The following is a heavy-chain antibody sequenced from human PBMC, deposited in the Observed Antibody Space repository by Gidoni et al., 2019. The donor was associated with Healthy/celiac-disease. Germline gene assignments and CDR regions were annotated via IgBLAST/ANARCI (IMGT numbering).Heavy chain of an antibody. D-gene: IGHD2-2*01. CDR3: ARDQWGLFDIVVVPAARWGWFDP. CDR2: INPSGGST. J-gene: IGHJ5*02. CDR1: GSTYTSHS. V-gene: IGHV1-46*01. Sequence: QGQLVQSGAEVKKPGASVKVSRKAAGSTYTSHSMPGVRKAPGQGLEWMGIINPSGGSTSYAQKFQGRVTMTRDTSTSTVYMELSSLRSEDTAVYYCARDQWGLFDIVVVPAARWGWFDPWGQGTLVTVSS.